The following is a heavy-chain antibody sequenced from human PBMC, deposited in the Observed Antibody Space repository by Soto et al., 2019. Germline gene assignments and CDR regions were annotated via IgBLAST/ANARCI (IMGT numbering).Heavy chain of an antibody. CDR2: IYYSGST. CDR1: GGSISSYY. Sequence: SETLSLTCTVSGGSISSYYWSWIRQPPGKGLEWIGYIYYSGSTNYNPSLKSRVTISVDTSKNQFSLKLSSVTAADTAVYYCAGTYNHLWFGELLTGFDPWGQGTLVTVS. D-gene: IGHD3-10*01. J-gene: IGHJ5*02. CDR3: AGTYNHLWFGELLTGFDP. V-gene: IGHV4-59*01.